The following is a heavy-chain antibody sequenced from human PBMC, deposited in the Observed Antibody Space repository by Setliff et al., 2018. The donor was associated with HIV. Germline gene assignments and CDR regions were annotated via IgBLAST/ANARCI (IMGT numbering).Heavy chain of an antibody. D-gene: IGHD2-15*01. J-gene: IGHJ6*03. V-gene: IGHV1-46*01. CDR2: INPSGGST. Sequence: GASVKVSCKASGYTFTSYYMHWVRQAPGQGLEWMGIINPSGGSTSYAQKFQGRVTMTRDTSTSTVYMELSSLRSEDTAVYYCAKHECSGGCYYYMDVWGKGIMVTVSS. CDR1: GYTFTSYY. CDR3: AKHECSGGCYYYMDV.